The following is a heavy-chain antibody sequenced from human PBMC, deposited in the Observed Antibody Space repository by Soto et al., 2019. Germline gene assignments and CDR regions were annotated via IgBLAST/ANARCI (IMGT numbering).Heavy chain of an antibody. CDR1: GFTFSSYG. CDR3: ARPRGYCSGGSCYYYYGMDV. V-gene: IGHV3-33*01. D-gene: IGHD2-15*01. Sequence: GGSLRLSCAASGFTFSSYGMHWVRQAPGKGLEWVAVIWYDGSNKYYADSVKGRFTISGDNSKNTLYLQMNSLRAEDTAVYYCARPRGYCSGGSCYYYYGMDVWGQGTTVTVSS. J-gene: IGHJ6*02. CDR2: IWYDGSNK.